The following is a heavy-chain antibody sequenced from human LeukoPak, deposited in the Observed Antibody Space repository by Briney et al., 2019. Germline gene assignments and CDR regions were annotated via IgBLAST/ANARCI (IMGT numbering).Heavy chain of an antibody. V-gene: IGHV1-2*02. D-gene: IGHD6-13*01. CDR2: INPNSGGT. CDR1: GYTFTGYY. CDR3: ARGLAYSSSPDY. J-gene: IGHJ4*02. Sequence: ASVKVSCKASGYTFTGYYMHWVRQAPGQGLEWMGWINPNSGGTNYARKFQGRVTMTRDTSISTAYMELSRLRSDDTAVYYCARGLAYSSSPDYWGQGTLVTVSS.